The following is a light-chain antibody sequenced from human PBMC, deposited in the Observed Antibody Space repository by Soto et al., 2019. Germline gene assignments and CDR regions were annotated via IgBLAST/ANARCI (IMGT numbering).Light chain of an antibody. CDR2: ATS. CDR3: QKYDSTPIT. V-gene: IGKV3-20*01. CDR1: QYVGSSY. J-gene: IGKJ5*01. Sequence: IVLTQSPGTLSLSPGERATLSCRASQYVGSSYLAWYQQKPGQAPRLLIYATSNRATAIPDRFSGSGSGTDFTLTISRLEPEDFAVYYCQKYDSTPITFGQGTRLEIK.